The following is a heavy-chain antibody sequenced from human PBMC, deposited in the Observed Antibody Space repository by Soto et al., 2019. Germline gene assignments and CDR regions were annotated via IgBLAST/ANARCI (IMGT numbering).Heavy chain of an antibody. V-gene: IGHV3-13*01. CDR3: GSGSYSNYYYYYMDV. Sequence: GGSLRLSCPASGFTFSSYDMHWVRQATGKGLEWVSAIGTAGDTYYPGSVKGRFTISRENAKNSLYLQMNSLRAGDTAVYYYGSGSYSNYYYYYMDVWGQGTTVTVSS. J-gene: IGHJ6*03. CDR1: GFTFSSYD. D-gene: IGHD3-10*01. CDR2: IGTAGDT.